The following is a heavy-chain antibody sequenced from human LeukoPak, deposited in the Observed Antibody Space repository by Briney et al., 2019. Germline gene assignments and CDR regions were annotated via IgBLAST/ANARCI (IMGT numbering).Heavy chain of an antibody. J-gene: IGHJ5*02. CDR3: AREPVLHPFDP. CDR2: IYTSGST. CDR1: GGSISSGAYF. V-gene: IGHV4-61*02. Sequence: SQTLSLTCTVSGGSISSGAYFWIWIRQPAGKRLEWIGRIYTSGSTNYNPSLKSRVTISVDTSKNQFSLKLSSVTAADTAVYYCAREPVLHPFDPWGQGTLVTVSS. D-gene: IGHD4-11*01.